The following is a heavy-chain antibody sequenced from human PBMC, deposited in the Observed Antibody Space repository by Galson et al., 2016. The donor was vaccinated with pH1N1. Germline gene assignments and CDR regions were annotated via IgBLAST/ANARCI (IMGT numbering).Heavy chain of an antibody. CDR3: ARGSSSIPFDP. D-gene: IGHD6-13*01. CDR2: INPDSGST. Sequence: SVKVSCKASGYTFTGYYIHWVRQAPGQGLEWMGWINPDSGSTTYAQNLLGRVTMTRDTSISTAFMEVNSLKSDDTAVYYCARGSSSIPFDPWGQGTLVTVSS. V-gene: IGHV1-2*02. CDR1: GYTFTGYY. J-gene: IGHJ5*02.